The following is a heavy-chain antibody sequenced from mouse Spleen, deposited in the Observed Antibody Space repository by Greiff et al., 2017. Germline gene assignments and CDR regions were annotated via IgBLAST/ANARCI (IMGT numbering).Heavy chain of an antibody. V-gene: IGHV14-2*01. CDR3: ARGDLTVVATRGFAY. CDR1: GFNIKDYY. J-gene: IGHJ3*01. CDR2: IDPEDGEN. Sequence: EVQLQQSGAELVKPGASVKLSCTASGFNIKDYYMNWVKQRPEQGLEWIGRIDPEDGENKYVPTFQGKATITADTSSNTAYLQLSSLTSEDTAVYYCARGDLTVVATRGFAYWGQGTLVTVSA. D-gene: IGHD1-1*01.